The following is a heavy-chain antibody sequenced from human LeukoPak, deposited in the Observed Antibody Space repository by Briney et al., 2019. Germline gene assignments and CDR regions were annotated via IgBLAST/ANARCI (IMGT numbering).Heavy chain of an antibody. CDR2: ISSSGSTI. D-gene: IGHD3-10*01. CDR3: AREGVWFRRDAFDI. J-gene: IGHJ3*02. Sequence: PGGSLRLSCAASGFTFSDYYMSWIRQAPGKGLEWVSYISSSGSTIYYADSVKGRFTISRDNAKNSLYLQMNSLRAEDTAVYYCAREGVWFRRDAFDIWGQGTMVTVSS. V-gene: IGHV3-11*01. CDR1: GFTFSDYY.